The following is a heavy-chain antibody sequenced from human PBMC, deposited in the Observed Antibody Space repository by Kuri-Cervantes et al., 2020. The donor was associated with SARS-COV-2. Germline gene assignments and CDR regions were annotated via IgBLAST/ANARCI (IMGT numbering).Heavy chain of an antibody. D-gene: IGHD2-21*01. J-gene: IGHJ6*02. Sequence: SVKVSCKASGGTFSSYAISWVRQAPGQGLEWMGGIIPIFGTANYAQKFQGRVTTTADESTSTAYMELSSLRSEDTAVYYCARAEGEPSHYYYYGMDVWGQGTTVTVSS. CDR2: IIPIFGTA. CDR3: ARAEGEPSHYYYYGMDV. CDR1: GGTFSSYA. V-gene: IGHV1-69*13.